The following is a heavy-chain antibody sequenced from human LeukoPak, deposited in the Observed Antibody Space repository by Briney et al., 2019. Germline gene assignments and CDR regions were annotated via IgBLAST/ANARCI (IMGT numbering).Heavy chain of an antibody. Sequence: PGGSLRLSCAASGFTFSSYAMHWVRQAPGKGLEWGAVISYDGSNKYYADSVKGRFTISRDNSKNTLYLQMNSLRAEDTAVYYCASYGSGSYPNYYYYGMDVWGKGTTVTVSS. J-gene: IGHJ6*04. CDR1: GFTFSSYA. CDR3: ASYGSGSYPNYYYYGMDV. V-gene: IGHV3-30*04. CDR2: ISYDGSNK. D-gene: IGHD3-10*01.